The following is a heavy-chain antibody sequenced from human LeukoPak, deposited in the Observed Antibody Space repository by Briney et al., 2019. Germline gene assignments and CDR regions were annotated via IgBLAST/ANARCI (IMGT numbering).Heavy chain of an antibody. V-gene: IGHV1-2*02. Sequence: ASVKVSCKASGYTFTGYYMHWVRQAPGQGLEWMGWINPNSGGTNYAQKFQGRVTMTRDTSISTAYMELSRLISDDTAVYYCARGGYGDYNWFDPWGQGTLVTVSS. D-gene: IGHD4-17*01. CDR2: INPNSGGT. CDR1: GYTFTGYY. CDR3: ARGGYGDYNWFDP. J-gene: IGHJ5*02.